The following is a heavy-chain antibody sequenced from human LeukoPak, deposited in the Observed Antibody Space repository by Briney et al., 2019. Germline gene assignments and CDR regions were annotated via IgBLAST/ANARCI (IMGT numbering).Heavy chain of an antibody. CDR2: INPNNGDT. D-gene: IGHD1-7*01. Sequence: ASVKVSCKTSGYTFSCYYIHWVRQAPGHGLEWMGWINPNNGDTVYAQRFQGRVTMTRDTSISTAYMELSRLSFDDTAVYYCARFLIGTKFYFDYWGQGTLVTVSS. CDR3: ARFLIGTKFYFDY. CDR1: GYTFSCYY. J-gene: IGHJ4*02. V-gene: IGHV1-2*02.